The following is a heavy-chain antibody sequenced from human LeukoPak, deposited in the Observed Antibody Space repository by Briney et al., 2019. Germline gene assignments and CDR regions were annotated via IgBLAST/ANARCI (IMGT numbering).Heavy chain of an antibody. Sequence: SETLSLTCAVSGYSISSGYHWDWVRQPPGEGLEWIGSISHSGSTSYKPSLKSRVTMSVDTSKNQFSLKLSSVTAADTAVYYCARVREATIAPFFDYWGQGILVTVSS. CDR3: ARVREATIAPFFDY. V-gene: IGHV4-38-2*01. CDR1: GYSISSGYH. D-gene: IGHD6-13*01. CDR2: ISHSGST. J-gene: IGHJ4*02.